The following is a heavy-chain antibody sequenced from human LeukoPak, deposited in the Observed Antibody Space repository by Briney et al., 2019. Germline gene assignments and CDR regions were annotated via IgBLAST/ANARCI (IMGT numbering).Heavy chain of an antibody. CDR3: ARAGKQLDNY. J-gene: IGHJ4*02. CDR2: INHSGSS. D-gene: IGHD1-1*01. Sequence: SETLSLTCAVYGGSFSGYYWSWIRQPPGKGLEWIGEINHSGSSNYNPSLKSRVTISVDTSKNQFSLKLSSVTAADTAVYYCARAGKQLDNYWGQGTLVTVSS. CDR1: GGSFSGYY. V-gene: IGHV4-34*01.